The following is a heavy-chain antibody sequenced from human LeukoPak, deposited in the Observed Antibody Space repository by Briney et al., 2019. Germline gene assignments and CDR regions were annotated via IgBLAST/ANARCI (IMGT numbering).Heavy chain of an antibody. J-gene: IGHJ5*02. CDR1: GYSFTSYR. CDR3: ATNILVRDIINWFDP. V-gene: IGHV1-18*01. CDR2: ISVYNGNT. D-gene: IGHD3-10*01. Sequence: ASVKVSCKASGYSFTSYRISWVRQAPGQGLEWMGWISVYNGNTKYAQKLQGRVTMTTDTSTSTAYMELSSLRYDDTAVYYCATNILVRDIINWFDPWGQGTLVTVSS.